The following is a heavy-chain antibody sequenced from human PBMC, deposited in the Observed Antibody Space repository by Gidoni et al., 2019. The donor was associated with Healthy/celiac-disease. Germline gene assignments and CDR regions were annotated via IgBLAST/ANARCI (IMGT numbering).Heavy chain of an antibody. CDR1: GCTFDDYA. V-gene: IGHV3-9*01. CDR3: AKDSSSRKGYGMDV. J-gene: IGHJ6*02. Sequence: EVQLVESGGGLVQPGRSLRLSCAASGCTFDDYAMHWVRQAPGKGLEWVSGISWNSGSIGYADSVKGRFTISRDNAKNSLYLQMNSLRAEDTALYYCAKDSSSRKGYGMDVWGQGTTVTVSS. CDR2: ISWNSGSI. D-gene: IGHD6-13*01.